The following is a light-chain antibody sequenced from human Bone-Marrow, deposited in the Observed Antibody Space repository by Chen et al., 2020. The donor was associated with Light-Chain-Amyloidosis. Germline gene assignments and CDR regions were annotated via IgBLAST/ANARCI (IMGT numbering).Light chain of an antibody. CDR2: DAS. V-gene: IGKV1-33*01. Sequence: DIQMTQSPSSLSASVGDRVTITCRASQDVSNYLNWYQQKPGKAPKLLIYDASKLRAGVPSRFNGRGSRTDSTLTISSLQPEDIATYYCQQYESLPLTFGGGTKVEIK. CDR3: QQYESLPLT. J-gene: IGKJ4*01. CDR1: QDVSNY.